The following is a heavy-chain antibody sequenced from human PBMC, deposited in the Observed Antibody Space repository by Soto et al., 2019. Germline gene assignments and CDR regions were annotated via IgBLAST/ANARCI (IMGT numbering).Heavy chain of an antibody. CDR1: GFTFNDYA. Sequence: EVQLLESGGGFVQPGGSLRLSCAASGFTFNDYAMAWVRQAPGQGLEWVSSISGSGGHSSYVDSVRGRFTISRDNVNNILSLDMSDLRAEDTALYYCAKDWRRLAVTGSAFDSWGQGALVTVSS. J-gene: IGHJ4*02. CDR3: AKDWRRLAVTGSAFDS. D-gene: IGHD6-19*01. CDR2: ISGSGGHS. V-gene: IGHV3-23*01.